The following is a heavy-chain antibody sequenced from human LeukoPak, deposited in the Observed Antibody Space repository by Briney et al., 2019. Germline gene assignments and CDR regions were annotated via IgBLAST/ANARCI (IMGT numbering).Heavy chain of an antibody. J-gene: IGHJ4*02. CDR2: ISYSGANS. V-gene: IGHV3-23*01. Sequence: PGGSLRLSCAASGFTFSGSAMSWVRQAPGEGLEWVSLISYSGANSYYTDSVRGRFTISRDNSKDTLFLQTNSLRAEDTAVYYCARGEYYDFWSGYPFDYWGQGTLVTVSS. CDR3: ARGEYYDFWSGYPFDY. D-gene: IGHD3-3*01. CDR1: GFTFSGSA.